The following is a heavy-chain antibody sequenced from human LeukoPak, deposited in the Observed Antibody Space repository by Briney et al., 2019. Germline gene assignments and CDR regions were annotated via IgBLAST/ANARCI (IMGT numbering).Heavy chain of an antibody. V-gene: IGHV3-23*01. D-gene: IGHD3-22*01. CDR1: GFTFSSYA. CDR3: AKDYDYYDGSGYYYFDY. Sequence: GGSLRLSCAASGFTFSSYAMSWVRQAPGKGLEWVSAISGSGGSTYYADSVKGRFTISRDNSKNTLYLQMNSLRAEDTAVYYCAKDYDYYDGSGYYYFDYWGQGTLVTVSS. CDR2: ISGSGGST. J-gene: IGHJ4*02.